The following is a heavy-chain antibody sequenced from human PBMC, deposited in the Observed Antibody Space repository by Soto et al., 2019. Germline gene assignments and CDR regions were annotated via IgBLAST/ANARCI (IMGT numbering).Heavy chain of an antibody. Sequence: DVQLVESGGDLVQPGRSLRLSCTTSGFMFGGYVMSWFRRAPGKGLEWVAFIRGKGDGGAAEYAASVRGRFTISRDDSKSIAYLQMNSLKAEDTAVYYCSRGDWQYYFDFWGQGTRVSVSP. D-gene: IGHD2-21*02. J-gene: IGHJ4*02. CDR2: IRGKGDGGAA. V-gene: IGHV3-49*03. CDR1: GFMFGGYV. CDR3: SRGDWQYYFDF.